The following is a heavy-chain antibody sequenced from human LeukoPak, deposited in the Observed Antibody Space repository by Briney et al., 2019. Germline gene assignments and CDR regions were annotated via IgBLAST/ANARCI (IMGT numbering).Heavy chain of an antibody. CDR1: GFTVSSNY. V-gene: IGHV3-53*04. Sequence: PGGSLRLSCAASGFTVSSNYMSWVRQAPGKGLEWVSVIYSGGSTYYADSVKGRLTISRHNSKNTLYLQMNSLRAEDTAVYYCARDRYGDYWGQGTLVTVSS. CDR2: IYSGGST. J-gene: IGHJ4*02. D-gene: IGHD1-1*01. CDR3: ARDRYGDY.